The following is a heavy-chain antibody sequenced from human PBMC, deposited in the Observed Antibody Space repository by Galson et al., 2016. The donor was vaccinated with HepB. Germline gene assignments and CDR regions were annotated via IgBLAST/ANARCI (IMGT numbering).Heavy chain of an antibody. J-gene: IGHJ4*02. V-gene: IGHV1-3*04. CDR2: INTASGDT. D-gene: IGHD1-26*01. Sequence: SVKVSCKASGYTFNSYAIHWLRQAPGQRLEWMGWINTASGDTTYSQKFQGGLIITRDTSASTAYMELRGLRSEDTAVYFCAKGAGGYYDYWGQGTLVTVSS. CDR1: GYTFNSYA. CDR3: AKGAGGYYDY.